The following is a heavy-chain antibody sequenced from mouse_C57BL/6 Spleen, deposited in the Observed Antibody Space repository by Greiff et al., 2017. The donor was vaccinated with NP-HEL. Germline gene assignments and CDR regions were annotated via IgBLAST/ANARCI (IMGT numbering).Heavy chain of an antibody. CDR1: GYTFTSYW. CDR2: IDPSDSYT. D-gene: IGHD2-4*01. V-gene: IGHV1-59*01. J-gene: IGHJ4*01. CDR3: ARRDDYDVGAMDY. Sequence: QVQLQQPGAELVRPGTSVKLSCKASGYTFTSYWMHWVKQRPGQGLEWIGVIDPSDSYTNYNQKFKGKATLTVDTSSSTAYMQLSSLTSEDSAVYYCARRDDYDVGAMDYWGQGTSVTVSS.